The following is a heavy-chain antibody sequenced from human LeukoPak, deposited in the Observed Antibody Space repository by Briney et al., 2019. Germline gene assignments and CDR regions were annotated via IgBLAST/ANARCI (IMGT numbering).Heavy chain of an antibody. J-gene: IGHJ5*02. CDR2: IFHSGST. Sequence: KPSETLSLTCTVSGYSISSGYYWGWIRQPPGRGLEWIGSIFHSGSTYYNPSLRSRVTISVDRSKNQFSLKLSSVTAADTAVYYCARWSQDIVVVPAAIDDWFDPWGQGTLVTVSS. CDR1: GYSISSGYY. D-gene: IGHD2-2*01. V-gene: IGHV4-38-2*02. CDR3: ARWSQDIVVVPAAIDDWFDP.